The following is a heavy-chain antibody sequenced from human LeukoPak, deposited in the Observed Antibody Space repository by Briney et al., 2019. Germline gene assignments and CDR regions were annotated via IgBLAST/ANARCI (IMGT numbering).Heavy chain of an antibody. J-gene: IGHJ6*03. D-gene: IGHD1-26*01. Sequence: PSETLSLTCTVSGGSISSYHWSWTRQPPGKGLEWIGYIYDSGSTNYNPSLKSRVTISVDTSKNQFSLKLSSVTAADAAVYYCARHGSGRYYNYYMGVWGKGTTVTVSS. CDR1: GGSISSYH. CDR2: IYDSGST. V-gene: IGHV4-59*08. CDR3: ARHGSGRYYNYYMGV.